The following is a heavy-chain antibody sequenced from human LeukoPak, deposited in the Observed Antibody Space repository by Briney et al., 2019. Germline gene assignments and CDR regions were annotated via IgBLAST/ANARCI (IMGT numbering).Heavy chain of an antibody. CDR1: GGSISSYY. CDR2: IYYNGNT. Sequence: SETLSLTCTVSGGSISSYYWSWIRQPPGKGLEWIGYIYYNGNTYYSPSLKSRVTISIDTSKNQFSLRLTSVTAADTAVYYCARVYSGYDFWGQGTLVIVSS. J-gene: IGHJ4*02. D-gene: IGHD5-12*01. V-gene: IGHV4-59*12. CDR3: ARVYSGYDF.